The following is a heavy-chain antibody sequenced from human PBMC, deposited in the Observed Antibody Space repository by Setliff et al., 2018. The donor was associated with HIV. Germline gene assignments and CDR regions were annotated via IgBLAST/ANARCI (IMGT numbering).Heavy chain of an antibody. V-gene: IGHV3-7*03. Sequence: GGSLRLSCLVSGFTFRSYWMSWVRQAPGKGLEWVASIKEDGTDKYYMDSAKGRFTISRDNRDNLLFLQMNSLTDGDTAVYYCSRGRPGGFWGQGTLVTVSS. D-gene: IGHD3-16*01. CDR1: GFTFRSYW. CDR3: SRGRPGGF. J-gene: IGHJ4*02. CDR2: IKEDGTDK.